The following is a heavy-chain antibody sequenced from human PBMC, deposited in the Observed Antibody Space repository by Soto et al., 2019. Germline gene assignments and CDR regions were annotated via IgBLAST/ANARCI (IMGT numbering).Heavy chain of an antibody. D-gene: IGHD3-3*01. J-gene: IGHJ4*02. CDR1: GGSFSGYY. Sequence: QVQLQQWGAGLLKPSETLSLTCAVYGGSFSGYYWSWIRQPPGKGLERIGEINHSGSTNYNPSLKGRGTISVDTSQNQFSRKLRSVTAADAAVYYCARGQVYYDFWSGSPRGELFSSPFDYWGQGTLVTVSS. V-gene: IGHV4-34*01. CDR2: INHSGST. CDR3: ARGQVYYDFWSGSPRGELFSSPFDY.